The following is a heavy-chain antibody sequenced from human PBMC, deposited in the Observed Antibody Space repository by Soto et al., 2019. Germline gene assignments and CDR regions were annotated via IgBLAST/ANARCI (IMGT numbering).Heavy chain of an antibody. CDR1: GGSISSGGYS. CDR3: ARLYTYYYDSSGLSAPYYGMDV. CDR2: IYHSGST. J-gene: IGHJ6*02. Sequence: TLSLTCPVSGGSISSGGYSWSWIRQPPGKGLERIGYIYHSGSTYYNPSLKSRVTISVDRSKSQFSLKLSSVTAADTAVYYCARLYTYYYDSSGLSAPYYGMDVWGQGTTVTVSS. V-gene: IGHV4-30-2*01. D-gene: IGHD3-22*01.